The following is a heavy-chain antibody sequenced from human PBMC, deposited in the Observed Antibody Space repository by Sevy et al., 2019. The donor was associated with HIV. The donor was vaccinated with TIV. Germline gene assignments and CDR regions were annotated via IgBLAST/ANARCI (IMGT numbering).Heavy chain of an antibody. CDR3: AREGDTSPVVVPAAPFDP. Sequence: GGSLRLSCAASGFTFSDYYMSWIRQAPGKGLEWVSYISSSGSTIYYADSVKGRFTVSRDNAKNSLYLQMNSLRAEDTAVYYCAREGDTSPVVVPAAPFDPWGQGTLVTVSS. CDR1: GFTFSDYY. J-gene: IGHJ5*02. D-gene: IGHD2-2*01. CDR2: ISSSGSTI. V-gene: IGHV3-11*01.